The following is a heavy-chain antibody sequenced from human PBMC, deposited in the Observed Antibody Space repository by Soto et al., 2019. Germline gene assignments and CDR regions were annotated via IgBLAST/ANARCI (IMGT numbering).Heavy chain of an antibody. Sequence: ASETLSLTCTVSVGSITSGGHYWSWIRQDPAKGLEWIGYIFYSWTTYYNPSHRSRVTISVDTSKNQLSLTVTSVNAADTAVYFCAPAFWTGDSHYGMDVWGQGTTVTVS. J-gene: IGHJ6*02. D-gene: IGHD3-3*01. V-gene: IGHV4-31*02. CDR3: APAFWTGDSHYGMDV. CDR1: VGSITSGGHY. CDR2: IFYSWTT.